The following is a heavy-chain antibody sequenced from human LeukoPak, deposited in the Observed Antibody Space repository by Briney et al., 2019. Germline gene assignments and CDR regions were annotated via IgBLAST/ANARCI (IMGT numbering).Heavy chain of an antibody. J-gene: IGHJ4*02. CDR1: GFTFSNAW. CDR2: IKSKTDGGTT. V-gene: IGHV3-15*01. Sequence: PGGSLRLSCAASGFTFSNAWMSWVRQAPGKGLEWVGRIKSKTDGGTTDYAAPVKGRFTISRDDSKNTLYLQMNSLKTEDTAVYYCTTDMGSLNWNYDTPIDYWGQGTLVTVSS. CDR3: TTDMGSLNWNYDTPIDY. D-gene: IGHD1-7*01.